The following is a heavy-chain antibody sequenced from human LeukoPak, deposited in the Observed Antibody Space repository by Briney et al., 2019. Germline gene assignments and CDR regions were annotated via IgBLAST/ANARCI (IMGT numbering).Heavy chain of an antibody. V-gene: IGHV4-4*07. CDR2: IYTTGTT. J-gene: IGHJ4*02. CDR1: GGSIGTNY. CDR3: ARGDYGGNEG. D-gene: IGHD4-23*01. Sequence: SETLSLTCTVSGGSIGTNYWSWIRQPAGKGLEWIGRIYTTGTTNYNPSLKSRVTMSVDTSKNQFSLKLSSVTAADTAVYYCARGDYGGNEGWGQGTLVTVSS.